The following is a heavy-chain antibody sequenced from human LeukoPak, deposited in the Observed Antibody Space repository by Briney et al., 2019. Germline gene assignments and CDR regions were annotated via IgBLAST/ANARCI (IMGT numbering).Heavy chain of an antibody. CDR2: IYTSGST. V-gene: IGHV4-4*07. CDR1: GGSLSSYY. D-gene: IGHD3-22*01. CDR3: ARDRYDSSGYYYYDY. J-gene: IGHJ4*02. Sequence: SETLSLTCTVSGGSLSSYYWSWIRQPAGKGLEWIGRIYTSGSTNYNPSLKSRVTMSVDTSKNQFSLKLSSVTAADTAVYYCARDRYDSSGYYYYDYWGQGTLVTVSS.